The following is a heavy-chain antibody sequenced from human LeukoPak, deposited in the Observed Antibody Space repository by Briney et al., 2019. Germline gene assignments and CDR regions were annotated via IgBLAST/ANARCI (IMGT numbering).Heavy chain of an antibody. CDR3: ARATDSAYDLGSHY. CDR2: TSDDGTSK. Sequence: PGGSLRLSCAASGFIFSDYAMHWVRQAPGKGLEWVALTSDDGTSKHHADSVRGRFTISRDNSQNTLYLQMNSLRPDDTAVYYCARATDSAYDLGSHYWGQGTRVTVSS. D-gene: IGHD5-12*01. J-gene: IGHJ4*02. V-gene: IGHV3-30*04. CDR1: GFIFSDYA.